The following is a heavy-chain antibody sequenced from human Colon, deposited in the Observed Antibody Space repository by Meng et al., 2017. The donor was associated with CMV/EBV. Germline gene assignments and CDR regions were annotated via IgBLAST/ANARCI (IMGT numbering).Heavy chain of an antibody. J-gene: IGHJ4*02. CDR1: VYTFTGHL. Sequence: SVTVSCKSTVYTFTGHLLHWVRQPPGQGLDWMGWINPYSGITNNEQKLQGRITMTKDTSINTAYMELSRLRSDDPAVYHCARVGGGWFSEVDYWGPGTLVTAPQ. CDR2: INPYSGIT. V-gene: IGHV1-2*02. CDR3: ARVGGGWFSEVDY. D-gene: IGHD6-19*01.